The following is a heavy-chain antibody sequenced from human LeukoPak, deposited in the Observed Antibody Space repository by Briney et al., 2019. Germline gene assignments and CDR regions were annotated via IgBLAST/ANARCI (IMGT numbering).Heavy chain of an antibody. CDR3: AKARGIVVVPAAPTLPGLDY. Sequence: GGSLRLSCAASGFTFSSYSMNWVRQAPGKGLEWVSAISSTSSYIYYADSVKGRFTISRDNAKNSLYLQMNSLRAEDTAVYYCAKARGIVVVPAAPTLPGLDYWGQGTLVTVSS. CDR2: ISSTSSYI. V-gene: IGHV3-21*04. CDR1: GFTFSSYS. D-gene: IGHD2-2*01. J-gene: IGHJ4*02.